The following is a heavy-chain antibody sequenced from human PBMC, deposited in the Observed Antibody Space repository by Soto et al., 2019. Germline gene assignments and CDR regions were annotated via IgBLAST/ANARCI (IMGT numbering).Heavy chain of an antibody. J-gene: IGHJ3*02. CDR1: GGTFSTYT. V-gene: IGHV1-69*02. CDR3: SLGSWSAETFDI. CDR2: ILPMLDIT. Sequence: QVQLVQSGAEVKKPGSSVKVSCKASGGTFSTYTIIWVRQAPGQGLEWMGRILPMLDITNSAQRFQGRVTITADKSTSTADLELCSLRSEDTAVYYCSLGSWSAETFDIWGRGTMVTVSS. D-gene: IGHD6-13*01.